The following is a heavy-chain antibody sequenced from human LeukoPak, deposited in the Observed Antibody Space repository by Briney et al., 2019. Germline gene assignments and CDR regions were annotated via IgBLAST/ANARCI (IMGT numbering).Heavy chain of an antibody. CDR3: ARDFMYSITCAGC. Sequence: GGSLRLSCAASGFTFSNYWMHWVRQVPGKGLMWVSRIKTDGSSTSYADSVKGRFTISRDNAKNTLYLQMNSLRVEDTAVYYCARDFMYSITCAGCWGQGTLVTVSS. J-gene: IGHJ4*02. V-gene: IGHV3-74*01. CDR2: IKTDGSST. D-gene: IGHD6-13*01. CDR1: GFTFSNYW.